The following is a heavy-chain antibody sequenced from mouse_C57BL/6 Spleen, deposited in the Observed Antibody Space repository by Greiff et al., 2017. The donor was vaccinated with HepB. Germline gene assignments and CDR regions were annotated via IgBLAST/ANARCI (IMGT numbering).Heavy chain of an antibody. CDR2: IHPNSGST. V-gene: IGHV1-64*01. D-gene: IGHD3-3*01. J-gene: IGHJ4*01. CDR3: ARRKLGGAMDY. Sequence: VQLQQSGAELMKPGASVKLSCKATGYTFTGYWMHWVKQRPGQGLEWIGMIHPNSGSTNYNEKFKSKATLTVDKSSSTAYMQLSSLTSEDSAVYYCARRKLGGAMDYWGQGTSVTVSS. CDR1: GYTFTGYW.